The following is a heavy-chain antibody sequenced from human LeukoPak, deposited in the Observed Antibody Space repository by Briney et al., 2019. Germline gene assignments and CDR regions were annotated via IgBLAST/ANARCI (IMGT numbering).Heavy chain of an antibody. J-gene: IGHJ1*01. CDR3: ASSPFCSSTSCYRTHFQH. CDR1: GFTFSSYE. D-gene: IGHD2-2*01. V-gene: IGHV3-48*03. Sequence: GGSLRLSCAASGFTFSSYEMNWVRQAPGKGLEWVSYISSSGNTIYYADSVKGRFTISRDNAKNSLYLQMNSLRAEDTAVYYCASSPFCSSTSCYRTHFQHWGQGTLVTVSS. CDR2: ISSSGNTI.